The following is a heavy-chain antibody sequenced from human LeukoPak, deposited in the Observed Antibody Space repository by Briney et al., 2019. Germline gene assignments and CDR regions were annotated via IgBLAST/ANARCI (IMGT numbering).Heavy chain of an antibody. V-gene: IGHV4-59*01. Sequence: SETLSLTCTVSGGSISSYYWSWVRQPPGKGLEWVGYIYYTGSNNYNPSLKSRVNISVDTSKNHFSLNLRTVTSADTAVYYCTRVHYSGSGLSSYFDYWGQGTLVTVSS. D-gene: IGHD3-10*01. CDR2: IYYTGSN. J-gene: IGHJ4*02. CDR3: TRVHYSGSGLSSYFDY. CDR1: GGSISSYY.